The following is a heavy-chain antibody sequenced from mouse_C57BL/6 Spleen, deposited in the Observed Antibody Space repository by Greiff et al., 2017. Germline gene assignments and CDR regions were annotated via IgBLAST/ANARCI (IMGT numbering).Heavy chain of an antibody. J-gene: IGHJ2*01. D-gene: IGHD2-10*01. CDR2: ISSGGDYI. CDR3: TREAYYGNPFDY. CDR1: GFTFSSYA. Sequence: EVHLVESGEGLVKPGGSLKLSCAASGFTFSSYAMSWVRQTPEKRLEWVAYISSGGDYIYYADTVKGRFTISRDNARNTLYLQMSSLKSEDTAMYYCTREAYYGNPFDYWGQGTTLTVSS. V-gene: IGHV5-9-1*02.